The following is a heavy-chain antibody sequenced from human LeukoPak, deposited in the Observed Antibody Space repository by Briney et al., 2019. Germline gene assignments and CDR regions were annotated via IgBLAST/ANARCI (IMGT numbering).Heavy chain of an antibody. V-gene: IGHV3-21*01. CDR1: GFTFSSYS. Sequence: GGSLRLSCAASGFTFSSYSMNWVRQAPGKGLEWVSSISSSSSYIYYADSVKGRFTISRDNAKNSLYLQMNSLSAEDTAVYYCASFGLTYYYDSSGIIRFDPWGQGTLVTVSS. D-gene: IGHD3-22*01. CDR2: ISSSSSYI. CDR3: ASFGLTYYYDSSGIIRFDP. J-gene: IGHJ5*02.